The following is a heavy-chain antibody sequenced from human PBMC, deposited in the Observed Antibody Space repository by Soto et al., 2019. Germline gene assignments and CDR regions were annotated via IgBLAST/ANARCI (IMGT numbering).Heavy chain of an antibody. J-gene: IGHJ5*02. CDR2: IYYSGST. CDR3: ARHSGWFDP. V-gene: IGHV4-39*01. CDR1: GGSISTTSYY. Sequence: KTSETLSLTCTVPGGSISTTSYYWGWIRQPPGKGLEWVGSIYYSGSTYYSPSLKSRVTTYVDTSKNQFSLKLNSVTAADTAIYYCARHSGWFDPWGQGTLVTVSS.